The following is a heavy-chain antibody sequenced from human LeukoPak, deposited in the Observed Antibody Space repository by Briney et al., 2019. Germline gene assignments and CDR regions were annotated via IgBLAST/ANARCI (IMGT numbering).Heavy chain of an antibody. CDR3: ARGLGKLRWTKD. CDR1: GGSFSGYY. Sequence: PSETLSLTCAVYGGSFSGYYWSWIRQPPGKGLEWIGEINHSGSTNYNPSLKSRVTISVDTSKNQFSLKLSSVTAADTAVYYCARGLGKLRWTKDWGQGTLVTVSS. J-gene: IGHJ4*02. CDR2: INHSGST. V-gene: IGHV4-34*01. D-gene: IGHD4-23*01.